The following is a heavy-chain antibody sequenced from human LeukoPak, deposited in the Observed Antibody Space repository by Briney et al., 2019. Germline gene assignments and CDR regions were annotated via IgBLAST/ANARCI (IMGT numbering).Heavy chain of an antibody. Sequence: LAGGSLRLSCAASGFTFDDYAMHWVRQAPGKGLEWVSGISWNSGSIGYADSVKGRFTISRDNAKNSLYLQMNSLRAEDTALYYCAKDLRSGGLWGQGTLVTVSS. CDR1: GFTFDDYA. V-gene: IGHV3-9*01. CDR2: ISWNSGSI. CDR3: AKDLRSGGL. D-gene: IGHD3-16*01. J-gene: IGHJ4*02.